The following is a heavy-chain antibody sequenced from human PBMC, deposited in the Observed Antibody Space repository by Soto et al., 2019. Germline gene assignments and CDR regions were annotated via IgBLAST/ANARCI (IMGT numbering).Heavy chain of an antibody. CDR1: GLIFSKAW. Sequence: GGSLRLSCAASGLIFSKAWINWVRQAPGKGLEWVAVISYDGSNKYYADSVKGRFTISRDNSKNTLYLQMNSLRAEDTAVYYCARSLEPGLYYYYGMDVWGQGTTVTVSS. CDR2: ISYDGSNK. CDR3: ARSLEPGLYYYYGMDV. J-gene: IGHJ6*02. D-gene: IGHD3-16*01. V-gene: IGHV3-30-3*01.